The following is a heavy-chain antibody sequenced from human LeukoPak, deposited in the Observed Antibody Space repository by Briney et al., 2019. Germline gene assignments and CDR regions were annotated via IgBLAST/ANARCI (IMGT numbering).Heavy chain of an antibody. CDR3: ARDLSGVTGYTYGRGIDY. CDR1: GFTFSSYW. CDR2: IKKDGSEK. Sequence: GGSLRLSCAASGFTFSSYWMSWVRQAPGKGLGWVANIKKDGSEKYYVDSVKGRFTISRDNAKTSLYLQMNSLRAEDTAVYYCARDLSGVTGYTYGRGIDYWGQRTLVTVSS. V-gene: IGHV3-7*01. D-gene: IGHD5-18*01. J-gene: IGHJ4*02.